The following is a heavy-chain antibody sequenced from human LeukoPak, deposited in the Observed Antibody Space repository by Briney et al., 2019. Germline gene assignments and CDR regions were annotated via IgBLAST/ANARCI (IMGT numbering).Heavy chain of an antibody. CDR2: IYTSGST. CDR1: GGSISSYY. V-gene: IGHV4-4*07. D-gene: IGHD7-27*01. J-gene: IGHJ3*02. Sequence: SETLSLTCTVSGGSISSYYWSWIRQPAGKGLEWIGRIYTSGSTNYNPSLKSRVTMSVDTSKNQFSLKLSSVTAADTAVYYCARDPKEPQWGSHALDIWGQGTMVTVSS. CDR3: ARDPKEPQWGSHALDI.